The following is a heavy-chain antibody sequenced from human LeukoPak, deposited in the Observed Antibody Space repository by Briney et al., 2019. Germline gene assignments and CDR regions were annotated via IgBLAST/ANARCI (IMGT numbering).Heavy chain of an antibody. CDR1: GYTFTGYY. V-gene: IGHV1-2*02. CDR3: ARTEYSSSSGGFDP. J-gene: IGHJ5*02. Sequence: ASVKVSCKASGYTFTGYYMYWVRQAPGQGLEWMGWINPNSGGTYYAQKFQGRVTMTRDTSISTGCMELSRLRSDDTAVYYCARTEYSSSSGGFDPWGQGTLVTVSS. CDR2: INPNSGGT. D-gene: IGHD6-6*01.